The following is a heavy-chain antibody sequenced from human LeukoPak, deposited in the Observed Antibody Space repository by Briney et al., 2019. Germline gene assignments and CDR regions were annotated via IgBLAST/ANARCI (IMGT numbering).Heavy chain of an antibody. CDR1: GFTFSDYY. V-gene: IGHV3-11*01. CDR3: ARELKSSGYFYFDY. D-gene: IGHD3-22*01. J-gene: IGHJ4*02. CDR2: ISSSGSTI. Sequence: GGSLRLPCAASGFTFSDYYTSWIRQAPGKGLEWVSYISSSGSTIYYADSVKGRFTISRDNAKNSLYLQMNSLRAEDTAVYYCARELKSSGYFYFDYWGQGTLVTVSS.